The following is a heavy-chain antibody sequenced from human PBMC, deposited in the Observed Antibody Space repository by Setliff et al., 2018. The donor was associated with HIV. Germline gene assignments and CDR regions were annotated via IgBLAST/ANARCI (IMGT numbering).Heavy chain of an antibody. CDR1: GGSISSSSYY. CDR2: IYYSGSA. CDR3: ARATVAIFGVVTAILHYFDY. J-gene: IGHJ4*02. V-gene: IGHV4-39*07. Sequence: SETLSLTCTVSGGSISSSSYYWGWIRQPPGKGLEWLGSIYYSGSAYYNPSLKSRVTISVDTSKNQFSLKLSSVTAADTAVYYCARATVAIFGVVTAILHYFDYWGQGTLVTVSS. D-gene: IGHD3-3*01.